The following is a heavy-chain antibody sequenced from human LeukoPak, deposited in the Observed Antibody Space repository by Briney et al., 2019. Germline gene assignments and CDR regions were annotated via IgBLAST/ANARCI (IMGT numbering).Heavy chain of an antibody. CDR2: ISSSSSYT. Sequence: GGSLRLSCAASGFTFSTYSMTWIRQAPGKGLEWVPSISSSSSYTFYADSVKGRFTISRDNAKNSLYLQMNSLRVEDTAVYFCARGSYGGYDSWGQGTLVTVSS. D-gene: IGHD5-12*01. J-gene: IGHJ4*02. CDR3: ARGSYGGYDS. V-gene: IGHV3-21*01. CDR1: GFTFSTYS.